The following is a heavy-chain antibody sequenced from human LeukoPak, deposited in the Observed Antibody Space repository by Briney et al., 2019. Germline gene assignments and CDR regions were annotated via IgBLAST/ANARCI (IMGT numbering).Heavy chain of an antibody. V-gene: IGHV4-30-4*08. CDR3: ARSPWLQYDY. Sequence: SETLSLTCTVSGGSISSGDYYWSWIRQPPGKGLEWIGYIYYSGSTNYNPSLKSRVTISVDTSKNQFSLKLSSVTAADTAVYYCARSPWLQYDYWGQGTLVTVSS. D-gene: IGHD5-24*01. CDR1: GGSISSGDYY. CDR2: IYYSGST. J-gene: IGHJ4*02.